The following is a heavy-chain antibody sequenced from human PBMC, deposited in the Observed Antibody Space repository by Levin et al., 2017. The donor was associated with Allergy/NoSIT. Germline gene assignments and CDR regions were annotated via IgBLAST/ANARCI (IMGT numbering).Heavy chain of an antibody. D-gene: IGHD2-15*01. J-gene: IGHJ4*02. CDR3: ARDQSGAGSSYYFDY. CDR2: IYSGGST. CDR1: GFTVSSNY. V-gene: IGHV3-66*01. Sequence: ASVKVSCAASGFTVSSNYMSWVRQAPGKGLEWVSVIYSGGSTYYADSVKGRFTISRDNSKNTLYLQMNSLRAEDTAVYYCARDQSGAGSSYYFDYWGQGTLVTVSS.